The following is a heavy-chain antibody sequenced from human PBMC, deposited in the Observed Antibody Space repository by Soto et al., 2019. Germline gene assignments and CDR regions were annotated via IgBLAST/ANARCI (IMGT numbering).Heavy chain of an antibody. CDR1: GGSIFNYY. J-gene: IGHJ4*01. CDR3: ARVMVGDHSFDS. Sequence: SETLSLTCNVSGGSIFNYYWSWIRQPPGKGLEWIGNIYYTGSTNYSPSLRSRVTISVDTSKNQFSLKMTSVTAADAALYYCARVMVGDHSFDSWGHGTPVTVDS. CDR2: IYYTGST. D-gene: IGHD1-26*01. V-gene: IGHV4-59*01.